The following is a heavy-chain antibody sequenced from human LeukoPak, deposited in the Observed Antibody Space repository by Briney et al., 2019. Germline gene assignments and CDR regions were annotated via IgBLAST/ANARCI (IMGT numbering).Heavy chain of an antibody. J-gene: IGHJ4*02. D-gene: IGHD6-13*01. CDR1: GFSFSGHW. V-gene: IGHV3-74*01. Sequence: GGSLRLSCAASGFSFSGHWMHWARQLPGKGLVWVSRISPTGSTTSYADSVKGRFTVSRDNAKNTLYLQVNNPRAEDTAVYYCARGPSSNWSGLDFWGQGTLLTVSS. CDR3: ARGPSSNWSGLDF. CDR2: ISPTGSTT.